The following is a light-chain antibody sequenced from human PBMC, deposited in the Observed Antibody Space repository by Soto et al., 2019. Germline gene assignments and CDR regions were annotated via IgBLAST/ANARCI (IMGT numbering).Light chain of an antibody. CDR2: GAS. V-gene: IGKV3-15*01. Sequence: EIVMTQSPATLSVSPGERATLSCRASQSVSSNLAWYQQKPGQAPRLLIYGASTRATGIPARFSGSGSGTEFTLTISSLQSEDFAVYYCQQSNNWPWTFGHGTKVEIK. CDR1: QSVSSN. J-gene: IGKJ1*01. CDR3: QQSNNWPWT.